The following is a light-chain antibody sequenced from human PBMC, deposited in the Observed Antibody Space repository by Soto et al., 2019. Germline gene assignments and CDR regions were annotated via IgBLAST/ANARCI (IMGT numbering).Light chain of an antibody. J-gene: IGLJ1*01. CDR2: EVS. CDR3: NSYTSDNRDYV. Sequence: QSVLTQPASVSGSPGQSITISCTGSGSDVGAYTSVSWYQQHPGNAPKHMIYEVSNRPSGVSRRFSGSKSGNTASLTISGLQAEDEAHYYCNSYTSDNRDYVFGTGTKVTVL. V-gene: IGLV2-14*01. CDR1: GSDVGAYTS.